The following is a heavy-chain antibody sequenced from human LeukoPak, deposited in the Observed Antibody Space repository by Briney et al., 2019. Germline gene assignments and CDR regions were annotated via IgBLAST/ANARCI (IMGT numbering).Heavy chain of an antibody. D-gene: IGHD2-2*01. CDR1: GYTFTAYY. Sequence: ASVKVSCKASGYTFTAYYIHWVRQAPGQGLEWMGWIIPNSGGTKYAQKFQGRVTLTRDTSLNTAYMELTSLRSDDTAVYYCARDPYCSTDNTCFSWFDSWGQGALVTVSS. V-gene: IGHV1-2*02. CDR2: IIPNSGGT. CDR3: ARDPYCSTDNTCFSWFDS. J-gene: IGHJ5*01.